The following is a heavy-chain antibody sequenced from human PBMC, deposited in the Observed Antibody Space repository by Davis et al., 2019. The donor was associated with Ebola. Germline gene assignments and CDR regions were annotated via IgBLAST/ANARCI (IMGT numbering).Heavy chain of an antibody. CDR3: ARIEGVIAGEVDY. CDR2: INPHNGNT. V-gene: IGHV1-18*04. D-gene: IGHD2/OR15-2a*01. J-gene: IGHJ4*02. Sequence: ASVKVSCKASGYTFTNYGITWVRQAPGQGLEWMGWINPHNGNTNYAQNVQGRVIMTSDTATTTAYMELRSLRSDDTAVYYCARIEGVIAGEVDYWGQGTLVTVSS. CDR1: GYTFTNYG.